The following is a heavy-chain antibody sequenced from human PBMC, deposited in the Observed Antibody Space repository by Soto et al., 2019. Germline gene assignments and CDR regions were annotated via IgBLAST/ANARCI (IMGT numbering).Heavy chain of an antibody. CDR3: AMRRGSPTWVDY. J-gene: IGHJ4*02. V-gene: IGHV4-59*01. CDR1: GGSISSYY. CDR2: IYYSGST. Sequence: SETLSLTCTVSGGSISSYYWSWIRQPPGKGLEWIGYIYYSGSTNYNPSLKSRATISVDTSKNQFSLKLSSVTAADTAVYYCAMRRGSPTWVDYWGQGTLVTVSS. D-gene: IGHD5-12*01.